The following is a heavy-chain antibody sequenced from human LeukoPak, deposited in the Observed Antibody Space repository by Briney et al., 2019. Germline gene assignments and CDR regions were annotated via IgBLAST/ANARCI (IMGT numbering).Heavy chain of an antibody. D-gene: IGHD3-10*01. CDR3: ARALWFGEFPYYFDY. CDR1: GGTFSSYA. J-gene: IGHJ4*02. V-gene: IGHV1-69*13. CDR2: IIPIFGTA. Sequence: ASVKVSCKASGGTFSSYAISWVRQAPGQGLEWMGGIIPIFGTANYAQKSQGRVTITADESTSTAYMELSSLRSEDTAVYYCARALWFGEFPYYFDYWGQGTLVTVSS.